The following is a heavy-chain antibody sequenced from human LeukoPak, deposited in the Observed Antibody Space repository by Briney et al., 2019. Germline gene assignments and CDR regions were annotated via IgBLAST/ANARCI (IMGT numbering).Heavy chain of an antibody. J-gene: IGHJ4*02. CDR1: GFTVSSNS. CDR3: AKGGVRGLYYFDN. CDR2: IYSDNT. V-gene: IGHV3-66*03. D-gene: IGHD3-10*01. Sequence: GGSLRLSCTVSGFTVSSNSMSWVRQAPGKGLEWVSFIYSDNTHYSDSVKGRFTISRDNSKNTLYLQMSSLGAEDTAVYHCAKGGVRGLYYFDNWGQGILVTVSS.